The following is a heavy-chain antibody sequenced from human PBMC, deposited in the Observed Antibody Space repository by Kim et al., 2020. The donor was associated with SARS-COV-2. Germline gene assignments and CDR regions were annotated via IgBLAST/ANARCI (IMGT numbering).Heavy chain of an antibody. D-gene: IGHD1-20*01. J-gene: IGHJ5*02. CDR2: IYYSGST. Sequence: SETLSLTCTVSGGSISSSSYYWGWIRQPPGKGLEWIGSIYYSGSTYYNPSLKSRVTISVDTSKNQFSLKLSSVTAADTAVYYCAREGITGTPDNWFDPWGQGTLVTVSS. V-gene: IGHV4-39*02. CDR3: AREGITGTPDNWFDP. CDR1: GGSISSSSYY.